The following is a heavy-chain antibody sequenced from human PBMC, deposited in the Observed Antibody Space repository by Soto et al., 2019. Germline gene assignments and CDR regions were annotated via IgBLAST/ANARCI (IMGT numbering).Heavy chain of an antibody. CDR1: GFTFDKCD. V-gene: IGHV3-30*03. Sequence: QVQLVESGGGVVQPGRSLRLSCAASGFTFDKCDMHWVRQAPGKGLEWVAVISYDGSNQYYAESVKGRFTISRDTSRNTLFLEMNSLRDEDTSVFYCATHFEPHPYFDSWGQRTRVTVS. CDR2: ISYDGSNQ. CDR3: ATHFEPHPYFDS. D-gene: IGHD3-3*02. J-gene: IGHJ4*02.